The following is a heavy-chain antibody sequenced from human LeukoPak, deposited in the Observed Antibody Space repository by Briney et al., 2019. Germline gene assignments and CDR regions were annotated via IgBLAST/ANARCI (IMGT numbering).Heavy chain of an antibody. CDR2: INTSGST. CDR1: GFSFSSKY. CDR3: ASGYCSGASCYVHYYGMDV. Sequence: GGSLRLSCAASGFSFSSKYMSWVRQAPGKGLEWVTVINTSGSTHYADSVEGRFTISRDNSKNTLYLQMSSLRAEDTAVYFCASGYCSGASCYVHYYGMDVWGQGTTVTVSS. D-gene: IGHD2-2*03. J-gene: IGHJ6*02. V-gene: IGHV3-53*01.